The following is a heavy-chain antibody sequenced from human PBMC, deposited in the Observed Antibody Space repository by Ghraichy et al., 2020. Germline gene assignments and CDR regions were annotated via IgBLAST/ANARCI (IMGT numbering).Heavy chain of an antibody. Sequence: GGSLRLSCAASGFTFSSYAMSWVRQAPGKGLEWVSAISGSGGSTYYADSVKGRFTISRDNSKNTLYLQMNSLRAEDTAVYYCAKALPGPMGATFISDAFDIWGQGTMVTVSS. CDR3: AKALPGPMGATFISDAFDI. D-gene: IGHD1-26*01. CDR1: GFTFSSYA. J-gene: IGHJ3*02. V-gene: IGHV3-23*01. CDR2: ISGSGGST.